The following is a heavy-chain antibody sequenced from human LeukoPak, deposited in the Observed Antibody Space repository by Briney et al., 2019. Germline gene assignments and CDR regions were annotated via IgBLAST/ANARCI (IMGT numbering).Heavy chain of an antibody. D-gene: IGHD6-13*01. J-gene: IGHJ4*02. CDR3: GRGGIAAAASGIDY. V-gene: IGHV4-30-2*01. CDR1: GGSISSGGYS. CDR2: IYQSGST. Sequence: SETPSLTCAVSGGSISSGGYSWSWIRQPPGKGLEWIGYIYQSGSTYYNPSLESRVTISVDRSKNQFSLKLSSVTAADTAVYYCGRGGIAAAASGIDYWGQGTLVTVSS.